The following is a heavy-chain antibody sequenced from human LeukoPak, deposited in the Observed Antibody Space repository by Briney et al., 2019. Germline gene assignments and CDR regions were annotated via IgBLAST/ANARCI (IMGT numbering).Heavy chain of an antibody. D-gene: IGHD6-13*01. CDR2: IYYSGST. Sequence: SETLSLTCTVSGGSISSYYWSWIRQPPGKGLEWIGYIYYSGSTNHNPSLKSRVTISVDTSKNQFSLKLSSVTAADTAVYYCARTLYSSSFRWFDPWGQGTLVTVSS. V-gene: IGHV4-59*01. CDR1: GGSISSYY. CDR3: ARTLYSSSFRWFDP. J-gene: IGHJ5*02.